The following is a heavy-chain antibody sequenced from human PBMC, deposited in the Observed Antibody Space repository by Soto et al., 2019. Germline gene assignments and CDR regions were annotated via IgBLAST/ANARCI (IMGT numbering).Heavy chain of an antibody. D-gene: IGHD6-6*01. V-gene: IGHV3-21*01. CDR3: ARSSLSSSVVDY. Sequence: EVQLVESGGGLVKPGGSLRLSCAASGFTFSSYSMNWVRQAPGKGLEWVSSISSSSSYIYYADSVKGRFTISRDNAKNSLYLRMNSLRAEDTAVYYCARSSLSSSVVDYWGQGTLVTVSS. CDR1: GFTFSSYS. J-gene: IGHJ4*02. CDR2: ISSSSSYI.